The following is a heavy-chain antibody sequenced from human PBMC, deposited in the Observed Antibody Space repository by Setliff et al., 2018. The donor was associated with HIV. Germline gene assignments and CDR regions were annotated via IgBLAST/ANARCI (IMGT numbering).Heavy chain of an antibody. D-gene: IGHD2-15*01. CDR1: AYTFTGYS. CDR2: INPNSGAT. CDR3: AVMGHCSANSCFGTEGFDY. Sequence: ASVKVSCKASAYTFTGYSLHWGRQAPGQGLEWMGWINPNSGATNFAKKFQGSVTLTRDTSITTAYMELRGLRSDDTAVYYCAVMGHCSANSCFGTEGFDYWGQGTLVTVSS. V-gene: IGHV1-2*02. J-gene: IGHJ4*02.